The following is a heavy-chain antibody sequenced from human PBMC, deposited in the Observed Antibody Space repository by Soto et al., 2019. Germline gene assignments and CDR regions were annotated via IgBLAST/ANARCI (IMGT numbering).Heavy chain of an antibody. J-gene: IGHJ2*01. CDR1: GGSISSGGYS. V-gene: IGHV4-30-2*01. Sequence: QLQLQESGSGLVKPSQTLSLTCAVSGGSISSGGYSWSWIRQPPGKGLEWIGYIYHSGSTYYNPSLMSRLTTSGNRFRYQRSLKLSAVTAPDTAVYSCARFPGPWGLGTLVAASS. CDR3: ARFPGP. CDR2: IYHSGST. D-gene: IGHD3-10*01.